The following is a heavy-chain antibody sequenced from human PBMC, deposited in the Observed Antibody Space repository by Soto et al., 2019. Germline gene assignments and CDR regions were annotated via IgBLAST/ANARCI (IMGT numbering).Heavy chain of an antibody. CDR3: XXXXXXXXXXXXXX. Sequence: QVHLVQSGGGVVQPGRSLRLSCAASGFIFSNYGMHWVRQAPGKGLEWVAVIWYDGSNKYYADSVKGRFSISRDNSKNTXXXXXXXXXXXXXXXXXXXXXXXXXXXXXXXXWGQGTLVT. J-gene: IGHJ4*02. V-gene: IGHV3-33*01. CDR1: GFIFSNYG. CDR2: IWYDGSNK.